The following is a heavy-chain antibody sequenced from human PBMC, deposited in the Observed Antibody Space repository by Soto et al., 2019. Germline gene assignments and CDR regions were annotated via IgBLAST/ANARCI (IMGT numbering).Heavy chain of an antibody. D-gene: IGHD6-13*01. V-gene: IGHV1-69*01. CDR2: IIPIFGTA. J-gene: IGHJ5*02. CDR1: GGTFSSYA. Sequence: QVQLVQSGAEVKKPGSSVKVSCKASGGTFSSYAISWVRQAPGQGLEWMGGIIPIFGTANYAQKFQGRVTITEDESTSTAYMELSSLRAEDTAVYYCARVGSSSWYGTGSYNWFDPWGQGTLVTVSS. CDR3: ARVGSSSWYGTGSYNWFDP.